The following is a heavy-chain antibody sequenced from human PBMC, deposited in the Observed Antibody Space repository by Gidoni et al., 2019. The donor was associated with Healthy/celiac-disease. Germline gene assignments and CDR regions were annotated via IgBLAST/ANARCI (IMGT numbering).Heavy chain of an antibody. D-gene: IGHD1-26*01. CDR2: INPNSGGT. J-gene: IGHJ4*02. CDR1: GYTFTGYY. V-gene: IGHV1-2*02. CDR3: ARDWKDSGSYLYYFDY. Sequence: QVQLVQSGAEVKKPGASVTVSCKASGYTFTGYYMHWVRQTPGQGLEWMGWINPNSGGTNYAQKFQGRVTMTRDTSISTAYMELSRLRSDDTAVYYCARDWKDSGSYLYYFDYWGQGTLVTVSS.